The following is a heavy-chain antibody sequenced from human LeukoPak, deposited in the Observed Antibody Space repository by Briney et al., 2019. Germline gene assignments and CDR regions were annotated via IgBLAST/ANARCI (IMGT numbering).Heavy chain of an antibody. Sequence: GGSLRLSCAASGFTFSSYAMHWVRQAPGKGLEWVAVISYDGSNKYYADSVKGRFTISRDNSKNTLYLQMNSLRVEDTAVCYCARVGPESDIWGQGAMVTVSS. CDR2: ISYDGSNK. CDR3: ARVGPESDI. J-gene: IGHJ3*02. V-gene: IGHV3-30*04. D-gene: IGHD3-16*01. CDR1: GFTFSSYA.